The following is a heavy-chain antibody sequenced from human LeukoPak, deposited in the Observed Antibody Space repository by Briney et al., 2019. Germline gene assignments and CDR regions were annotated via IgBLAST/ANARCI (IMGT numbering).Heavy chain of an antibody. J-gene: IGHJ4*02. CDR2: LACLDASCTE. Sequence: PGRSLRLSCAVSGFTFGTFDMSWVRQAPGKGLEWVSTLACLDASCTEYYSDSVKGRFSISRDTSRSTLSLQVNSLRVEDTAMYYCVRDSEGSFDYWGQGTLVTVSS. V-gene: IGHV3-23*01. CDR1: GFTFGTFD. D-gene: IGHD3-10*01. CDR3: VRDSEGSFDY.